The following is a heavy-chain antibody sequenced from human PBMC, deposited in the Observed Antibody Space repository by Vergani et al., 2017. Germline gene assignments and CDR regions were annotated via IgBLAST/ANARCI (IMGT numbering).Heavy chain of an antibody. V-gene: IGHV4-4*02. J-gene: IGHJ6*04. Sequence: QVQLQESGPGLVKPSGTLSLTCAVSGVSISSSNWWSWVRPPPGKGLEWIGEMYHSGTTNYNPSLKSRVTISVDKSKNQFSLKLRSVTAADTAVYYCARXQIEGGSGSYYNGALVDVWGKGTTVTVSS. CDR3: ARXQIEGGSGSYYNGALVDV. CDR1: GVSISSSNW. CDR2: MYHSGTT. D-gene: IGHD3-10*01.